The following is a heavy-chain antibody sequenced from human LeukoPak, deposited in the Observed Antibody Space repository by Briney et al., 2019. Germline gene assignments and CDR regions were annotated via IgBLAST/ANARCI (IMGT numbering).Heavy chain of an antibody. D-gene: IGHD3-10*01. Sequence: ASVKVSCKASGYTFTSYGISWVRQAPGQGLEWMGWISAYNGNTNYAQKLQGRVTMTTDTSTSTAYMELRSLRSDDTAVYYCARDYHGSGSYYFDYWGQGTLVTVSS. J-gene: IGHJ4*02. V-gene: IGHV1-18*01. CDR1: GYTFTSYG. CDR2: ISAYNGNT. CDR3: ARDYHGSGSYYFDY.